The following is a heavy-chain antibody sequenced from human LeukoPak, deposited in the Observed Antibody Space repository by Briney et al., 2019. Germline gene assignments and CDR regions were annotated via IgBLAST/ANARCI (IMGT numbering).Heavy chain of an antibody. Sequence: SETLSLTCTVSGGSISSGGYYWSWIRQHPGKGLEWIGYIYYSGSTYYNPSLKSPVTISVDTSKNQFSLKLSSVTAADTAVYYCARGLLFSWFDPWGQGTLVTVSS. J-gene: IGHJ5*02. CDR1: GGSISSGGYY. CDR2: IYYSGST. D-gene: IGHD2-21*02. CDR3: ARGLLFSWFDP. V-gene: IGHV4-31*02.